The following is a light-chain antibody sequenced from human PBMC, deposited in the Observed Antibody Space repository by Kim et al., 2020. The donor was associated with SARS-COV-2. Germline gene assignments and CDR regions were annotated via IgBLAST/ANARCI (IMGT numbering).Light chain of an antibody. V-gene: IGLV3-21*03. CDR3: QVWDSGSEHVV. J-gene: IGLJ2*01. CDR1: SIGRRN. CDR2: DNI. Sequence: SYELTQPPSVSVAPGKTATIICGGDSIGRRNVHWHQQKPGQAPVVVVYDNIDRPSGIPERFSGSNSGNTATLTISRVDAGDEADYFCQVWDSGSEHVVFGGGTQLTVL.